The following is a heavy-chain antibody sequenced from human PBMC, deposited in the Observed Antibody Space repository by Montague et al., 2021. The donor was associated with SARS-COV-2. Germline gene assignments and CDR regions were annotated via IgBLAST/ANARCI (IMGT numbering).Heavy chain of an antibody. D-gene: IGHD6-19*01. V-gene: IGHV6-1*01. CDR2: TYYRSKWYV. CDR1: GDSVSSHRRA. CDR3: ARSKLLRSGYSSGWYGPGWFDP. Sequence: CAISGDSVSSHRRASDWIRLYPSTRLEWLGRTYYRSKWYVDYAGSVRSRITINPDTSKNQFSLQMSSVTPDDTAVYYCARSKLLRSGYSSGWYGPGWFDPGGQGTPVTVSS. J-gene: IGHJ5*02.